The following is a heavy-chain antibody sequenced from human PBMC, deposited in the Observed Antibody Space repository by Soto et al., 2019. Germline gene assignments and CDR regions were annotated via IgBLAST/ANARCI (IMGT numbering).Heavy chain of an antibody. J-gene: IGHJ3*02. CDR3: ARDRQSENKCCGGGSCHQDAFDI. Sequence: QVQLVQSGAEVKKPGASVKVSCKASGYTFTGYYMHWVRQAPGQGLEWMGWINPNSGGTNYAQKFQGWVTMTRDTSISTDYMELSTLRSDDTAVYYCARDRQSENKCCGGGSCHQDAFDIWGQGTMITVSS. V-gene: IGHV1-2*04. CDR1: GYTFTGYY. D-gene: IGHD2-15*01. CDR2: INPNSGGT.